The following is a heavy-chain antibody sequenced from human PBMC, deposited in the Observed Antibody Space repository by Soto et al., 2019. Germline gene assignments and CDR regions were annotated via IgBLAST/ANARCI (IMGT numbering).Heavy chain of an antibody. CDR2: INSDGSST. D-gene: IGHD1-26*01. CDR3: ASDSGSDADY. Sequence: EVQLVESGGGLVQPGGSLRLSCAASGFTFSSYWMHWVRQAPGKGLVWVSRINSDGSSTDYADSVKGRATISRDNAKHPLYLQMNTLSAGDTAVYYRASDSGSDADYWGQGPLVTVSS. V-gene: IGHV3-74*01. CDR1: GFTFSSYW. J-gene: IGHJ4*02.